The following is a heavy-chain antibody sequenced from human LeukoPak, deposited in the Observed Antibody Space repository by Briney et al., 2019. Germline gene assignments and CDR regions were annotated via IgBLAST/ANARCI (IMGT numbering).Heavy chain of an antibody. D-gene: IGHD6-13*01. CDR1: GFTFSGSA. CDR3: ARAGSSSWSAGY. Sequence: GGSLRLSCAASGFTFSGSAMHWVRQAPGQGLEWMGWINPNSGGTNYAQKFQGRVTMTRDTSISTAYMELSRLRSDDTAVYYCARAGSSSWSAGYWGQGTLVTVSS. V-gene: IGHV1-2*02. CDR2: INPNSGGT. J-gene: IGHJ4*02.